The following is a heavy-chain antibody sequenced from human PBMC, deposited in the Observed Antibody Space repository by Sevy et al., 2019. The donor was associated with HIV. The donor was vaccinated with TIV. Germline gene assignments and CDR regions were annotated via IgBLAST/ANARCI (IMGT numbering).Heavy chain of an antibody. Sequence: GGSLRLSCAASGFTFSRYWMSWVRQAPGKGLEWVANIKVDGREKYYVDSVKGRFTISRDNAKNSLYLQMNSLRAEDTAVYYCARDCNSNTCLWGLDVWGQGTTVTVSS. D-gene: IGHD2-2*01. V-gene: IGHV3-7*03. CDR3: ARDCNSNTCLWGLDV. CDR1: GFTFSRYW. CDR2: IKVDGREK. J-gene: IGHJ6*02.